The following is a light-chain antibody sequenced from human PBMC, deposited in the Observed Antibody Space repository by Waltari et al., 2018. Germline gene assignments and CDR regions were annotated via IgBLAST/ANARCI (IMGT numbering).Light chain of an antibody. CDR1: SNHVGSQG. CDR3: SVWDSSLSAVV. V-gene: IGLV10-54*01. J-gene: IGLJ3*02. Sequence: QAGLTQPPSVSKGLGQTATLTCTGNSNHVGSQGAAWLQQHQGHPPKLLSYRDNNRPSGVSEGLSASRSGNTASLTITGLQPEDEADYYCSVWDSSLSAVVFGGGTKLTVL. CDR2: RDN.